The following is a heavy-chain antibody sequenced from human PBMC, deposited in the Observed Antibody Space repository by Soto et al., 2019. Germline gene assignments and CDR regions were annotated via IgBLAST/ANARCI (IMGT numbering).Heavy chain of an antibody. CDR1: GYRFTSYW. D-gene: IGHD3-16*01. CDR2: IDPSDSYT. J-gene: IGHJ6*02. CDR3: ARHVRLGHRLYYYSGLDV. Sequence: GAPLKIAWISCGYRFTSYWISWVLLKTETDLEWMARIDPSDSYTNYSPSFQGHVTISADKSISIAYLQWSSLKASDTAMLYCARHVRLGHRLYYYSGLDVCGHESTVTVCS. V-gene: IGHV5-10-1*01.